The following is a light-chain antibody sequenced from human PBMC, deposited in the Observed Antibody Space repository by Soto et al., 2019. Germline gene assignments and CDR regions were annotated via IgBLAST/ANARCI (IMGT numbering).Light chain of an antibody. V-gene: IGLV1-44*01. CDR1: SSNIGSNT. J-gene: IGLJ1*01. Sequence: QSVLSQPPSASGAPGQRVTISCSGSSSNIGSNTVNWYQQLPGTAPKLLIYRDNQRPSGIPDRFSGSRSGTSASLVISGLQSDDEAHYYCAAWDGSLVYVFGTGTKVTVL. CDR3: AAWDGSLVYV. CDR2: RDN.